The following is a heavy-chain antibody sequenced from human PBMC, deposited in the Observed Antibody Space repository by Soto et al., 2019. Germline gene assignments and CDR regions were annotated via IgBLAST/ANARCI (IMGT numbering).Heavy chain of an antibody. CDR3: GKELGAYGGRFDS. D-gene: IGHD3-3*01. J-gene: IGHJ4*02. V-gene: IGHV3-23*01. CDR1: GFTFNNYA. Sequence: GGSLRLSCAASGFTFNNYAMNWVRQAPGKGLEWVSTISNTGGTTYYANSVKGRFTISRDNSKNTMYLQMNSLRAEDTAVYYCGKELGAYGGRFDSWGQGTLVTVSS. CDR2: ISNTGGTT.